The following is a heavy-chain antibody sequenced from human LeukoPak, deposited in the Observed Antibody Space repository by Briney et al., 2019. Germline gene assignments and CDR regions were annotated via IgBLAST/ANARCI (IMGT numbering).Heavy chain of an antibody. D-gene: IGHD1-7*01. CDR1: GFTFSSYW. Sequence: PGGSLRLSCAASGFTFSSYWMHWVRHAPGKGLVWVSRINTDGSSTSYADSVKGRFTISRDNAKNTLYLQMNSLRAEDTAVYYCARPAITGTTFSSPDLWGRGTLVTVSS. J-gene: IGHJ2*01. CDR2: INTDGSST. CDR3: ARPAITGTTFSSPDL. V-gene: IGHV3-74*01.